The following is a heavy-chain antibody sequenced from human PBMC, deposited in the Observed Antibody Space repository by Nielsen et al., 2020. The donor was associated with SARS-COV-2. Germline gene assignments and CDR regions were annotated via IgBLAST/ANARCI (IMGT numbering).Heavy chain of an antibody. V-gene: IGHV3-11*03. CDR1: GFTFSDYY. J-gene: IGHJ3*02. CDR3: ASRYCSGGSCYLDAFDI. D-gene: IGHD2-15*01. CDR2: ISSSSSYT. Sequence: GESLKISCAASGFTFSDYYMNWIRQAPGKGLEWVSYISSSSSYTNYADSVKGRFTISRDNAKNSLYLQMNSLRAEDTAVYYCASRYCSGGSCYLDAFDIWGQGTMVTVSS.